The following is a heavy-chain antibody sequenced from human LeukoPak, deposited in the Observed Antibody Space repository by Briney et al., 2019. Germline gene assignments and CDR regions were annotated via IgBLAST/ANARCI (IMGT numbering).Heavy chain of an antibody. J-gene: IGHJ4*02. Sequence: GGSLRLSCAASGFTFSSYAMSWVRQAPGKGLEWVSAISGSGGSTYYADSVKGRFTISRDNSKNTLYLQMNSLRAEDTAVYYCAKDLVGYCSSTSCPYYFDYWGQGTLVTVSS. CDR3: AKDLVGYCSSTSCPYYFDY. CDR1: GFTFSSYA. CDR2: ISGSGGST. V-gene: IGHV3-23*01. D-gene: IGHD2-2*01.